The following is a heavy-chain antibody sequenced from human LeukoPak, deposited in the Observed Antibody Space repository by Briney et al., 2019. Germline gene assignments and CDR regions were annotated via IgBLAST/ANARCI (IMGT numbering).Heavy chain of an antibody. CDR2: INSSGSTI. V-gene: IGHV3-48*03. J-gene: IGHJ4*02. Sequence: GGSLRLSCAASGFTFSSYEMNWVRQAPGKGLEWVSYINSSGSTIYYADSVKGRFSISRDNAKNSLYLQMSRLRADDKAVYYCARVVYYYDISAYRYYFDYWGQGTLVTVSS. CDR1: GFTFSSYE. D-gene: IGHD3-22*01. CDR3: ARVVYYYDISAYRYYFDY.